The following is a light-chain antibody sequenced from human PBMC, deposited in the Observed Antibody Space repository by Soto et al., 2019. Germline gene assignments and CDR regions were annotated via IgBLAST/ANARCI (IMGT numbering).Light chain of an antibody. J-gene: IGKJ4*01. CDR1: QSVSKY. CDR3: QQRSNWPLT. V-gene: IGKV3-11*01. CDR2: DAS. Sequence: EIVLTQSPATLSLSPGESATLSCRASQSVSKYIAWYQHKPGQAPRLLIYDASNRAPGIPARFRGSGSGADFTLTISSLEPEDFAVYYCQQRSNWPLTFGGGTQVEIK.